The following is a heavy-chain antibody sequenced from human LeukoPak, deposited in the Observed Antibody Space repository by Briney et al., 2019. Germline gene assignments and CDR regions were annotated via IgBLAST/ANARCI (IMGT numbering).Heavy chain of an antibody. Sequence: GGSLRLSCAASGYTLSSYAMHWVRQAPGRGLECVAVISCNGSNKYYADPVKGRFTNSRDNSKNTLYLQMNSLRAEDTAVYYYARDKAAAGIFDYGGQGTLVTVSS. D-gene: IGHD6-13*01. J-gene: IGHJ4*02. CDR3: ARDKAAAGIFDY. CDR2: ISCNGSNK. V-gene: IGHV3-30-3*01. CDR1: GYTLSSYA.